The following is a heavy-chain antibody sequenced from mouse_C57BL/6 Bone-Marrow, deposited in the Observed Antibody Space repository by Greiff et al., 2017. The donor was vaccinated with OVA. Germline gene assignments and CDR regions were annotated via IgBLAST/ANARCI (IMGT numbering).Heavy chain of an antibody. V-gene: IGHV1-81*01. Sequence: QVQLKQSGAELARPGASVKLSCKASGYTFTSYGISWVKQRTGQGLEWIGEIYPRSGNTYYNEKFKGKATLTADKASSTAYIERRSLTSEDSAVYSCARRYGSSDHFAYWGQGTLVTVSA. CDR3: ARRYGSSDHFAY. CDR1: GYTFTSYG. J-gene: IGHJ3*01. D-gene: IGHD1-1*01. CDR2: IYPRSGNT.